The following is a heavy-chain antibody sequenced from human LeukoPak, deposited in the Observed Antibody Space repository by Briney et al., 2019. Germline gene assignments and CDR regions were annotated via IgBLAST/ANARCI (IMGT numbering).Heavy chain of an antibody. CDR3: ARAYSSGWYVSWFDP. J-gene: IGHJ5*02. D-gene: IGHD6-19*01. CDR1: GYTFTNYY. V-gene: IGHV1-2*02. Sequence: ASVKVSCKASGYTFTNYYIHWVRQAPGQGLEWMAWINPNSGGTNYAQKFQGRVTMTRDTSISTAYIELSSLRSDDTAVYYCARAYSSGWYVSWFDPWGQGTLVTVSS. CDR2: INPNSGGT.